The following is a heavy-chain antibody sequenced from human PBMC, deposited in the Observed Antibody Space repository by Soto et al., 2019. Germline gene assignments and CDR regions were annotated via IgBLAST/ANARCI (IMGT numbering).Heavy chain of an antibody. J-gene: IGHJ5*02. CDR2: IYYSGST. D-gene: IGHD4-17*01. V-gene: IGHV4-31*03. CDR3: ARESVSDYGDYGGWFDP. CDR1: GGSISSGGYY. Sequence: QVQLQESGPGLVKPSQTLSLTCTVSGGSISSGGYYWSWIRQHPGKGLEWIGYIYYSGSTYYNPSLKSRVTISVDTSKNQFSRKLSSGTAADTAVYYCARESVSDYGDYGGWFDPWGQGTLVTVSS.